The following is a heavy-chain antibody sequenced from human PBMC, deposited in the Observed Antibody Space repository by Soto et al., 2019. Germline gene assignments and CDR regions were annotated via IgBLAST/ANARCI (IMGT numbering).Heavy chain of an antibody. CDR1: GYTFTSYG. CDR2: ISAYNGNT. J-gene: IGHJ6*02. V-gene: IGHV1-18*01. D-gene: IGHD4-17*01. Sequence: QVQLVQSGAEVKKPGASVKVSCKASGYTFTSYGISWVRQAPGQGLEWMGWISAYNGNTNYAQKLQGRVTMTTDTTTSTADMELRSLRSDDTAVYYCARWLPDRLYGDYVRSDYYGMDVWGQGTTVTVSS. CDR3: ARWLPDRLYGDYVRSDYYGMDV.